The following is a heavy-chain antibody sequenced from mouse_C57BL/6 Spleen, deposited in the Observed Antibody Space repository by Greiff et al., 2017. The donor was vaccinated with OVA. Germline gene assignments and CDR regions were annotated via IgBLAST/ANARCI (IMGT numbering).Heavy chain of an antibody. CDR2: IYPGDGDT. CDR3: AREGNYYGFDY. J-gene: IGHJ2*01. V-gene: IGHV1-82*01. Sequence: QVQLQQSGPELVKPGASVKISCKASGYALSSSWMNWVEQRPGKGLEWIGRIYPGDGDTNYNGKFKGKATLTADKSSSTAYMQLSSLTSEDSAVYFCAREGNYYGFDYWGQGTTLTVSS. D-gene: IGHD1-1*01. CDR1: GYALSSSW.